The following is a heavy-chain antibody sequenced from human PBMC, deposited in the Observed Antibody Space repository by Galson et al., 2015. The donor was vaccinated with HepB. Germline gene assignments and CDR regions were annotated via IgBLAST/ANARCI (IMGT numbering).Heavy chain of an antibody. CDR2: IYPADSET. CDR3: VRRTWFGELFFDF. Sequence: AEVKKPGESLKISCKGSGYYYTSYWISWVRQMPGTGLEWIGIIYPADSETAYHPSFQGQVTISADKSIYTAYLRWNSLKASDSAMYYCVRRTWFGELFFDFWGQGTLITVSS. J-gene: IGHJ4*02. D-gene: IGHD3-10*01. CDR1: GYYYTSYW. V-gene: IGHV5-51*01.